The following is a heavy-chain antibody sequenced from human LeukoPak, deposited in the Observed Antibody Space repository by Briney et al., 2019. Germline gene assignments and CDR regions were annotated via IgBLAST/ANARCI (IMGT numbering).Heavy chain of an antibody. D-gene: IGHD3-9*01. V-gene: IGHV4-34*01. CDR2: INHSGST. J-gene: IGHJ4*02. Sequence: PSETLSLTCAVYGGSFSGYYWSWIRQPPGKGLEWIGEINHSGSTNYNPSLKSRVTISVDTSKNQFSLKLSSVTAADTAVYYCARGPHYDILTGYYGRLNYFDYWGQGTLVTASS. CDR1: GGSFSGYY. CDR3: ARGPHYDILTGYYGRLNYFDY.